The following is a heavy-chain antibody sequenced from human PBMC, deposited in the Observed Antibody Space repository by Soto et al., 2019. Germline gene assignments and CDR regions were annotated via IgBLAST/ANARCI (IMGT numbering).Heavy chain of an antibody. Sequence: KPSETLSLTCTVSGGSISSGGYYWSWIRQHPGKGLEWIGYIYYSGSTYYNPSLKSRVTISVDTSKNQFSLKLSSVTAADTAVYYCARDRGSGSIYYYYGMDVWGQGTTVTVYS. CDR2: IYYSGST. CDR3: ARDRGSGSIYYYYGMDV. V-gene: IGHV4-31*03. CDR1: GGSISSGGYY. J-gene: IGHJ6*02. D-gene: IGHD3-10*01.